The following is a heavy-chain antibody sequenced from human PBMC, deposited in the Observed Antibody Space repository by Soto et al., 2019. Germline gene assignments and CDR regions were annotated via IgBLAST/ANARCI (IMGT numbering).Heavy chain of an antibody. CDR1: GFTFSSYA. CDR2: ISGSGGST. D-gene: IGHD3-9*01. J-gene: IGHJ6*02. CDR3: XXXXYDILTGYWKGPEWGYYGMAV. Sequence: GGSLRLSCAASGFTFSSYAMSWVRQAPGKGLEWVSAISGSGGSTYYADSVKGRFTISRDNSKNTLYLQMNSLRAEDTAVYYCXXXXYDILTGYWKGPEWGYYGMAVWGQGTKVTVSS. V-gene: IGHV3-23*01.